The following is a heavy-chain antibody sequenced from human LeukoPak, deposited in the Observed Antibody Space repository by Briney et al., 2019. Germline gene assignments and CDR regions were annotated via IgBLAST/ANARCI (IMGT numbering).Heavy chain of an antibody. CDR1: GGTFSSYA. Sequence: SVKVSSKASGGTFSSYAISWVRQAPGQGLEWMGRIIPILGIANYAQKFQGRVTITADKSTSTAYMELSSLRSEDTAVYYCARGRMTNTAIGYWGQGTLVTVSS. CDR3: ARGRMTNTAIGY. CDR2: IIPILGIA. V-gene: IGHV1-69*04. D-gene: IGHD5-18*01. J-gene: IGHJ4*02.